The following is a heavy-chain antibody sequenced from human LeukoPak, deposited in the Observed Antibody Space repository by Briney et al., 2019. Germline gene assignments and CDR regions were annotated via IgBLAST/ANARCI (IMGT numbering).Heavy chain of an antibody. CDR2: INPNSGGT. CDR3: GRGGTLDY. Sequence: VASVTVSCMASGYTFTGYYMHWVRQAPGQGFEWMGWINPNSGGTSYAQKFQGRVTMTRDTSISTAYMELSRLRSDDTAVYYCGRGGTLDYWGQGTLVTVSS. D-gene: IGHD1-1*01. J-gene: IGHJ4*02. CDR1: GYTFTGYY. V-gene: IGHV1-2*02.